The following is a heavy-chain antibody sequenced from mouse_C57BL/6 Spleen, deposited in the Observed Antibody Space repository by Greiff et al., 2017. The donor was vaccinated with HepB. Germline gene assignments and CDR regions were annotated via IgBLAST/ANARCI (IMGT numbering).Heavy chain of an antibody. CDR1: GYTFTSYW. V-gene: IGHV1-55*01. CDR3: ARGVTTVVDYFDY. J-gene: IGHJ2*01. D-gene: IGHD1-1*01. CDR2: IYPGSGST. Sequence: QVQLKQPGAELVKPGASVKMSCKASGYTFTSYWITWVKQRPGQGLEWIGDIYPGSGSTNYNEKFKSKATLTVDTSSSTAYMQLSSLTSEDSAVYYCARGVTTVVDYFDYWGQGTTLTVSS.